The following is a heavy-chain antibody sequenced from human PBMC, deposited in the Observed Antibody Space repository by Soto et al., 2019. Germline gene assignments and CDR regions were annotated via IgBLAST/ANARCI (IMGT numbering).Heavy chain of an antibody. Sequence: EVQLLESGGGLVQPGGSLRLSCAASGFTFSSYAMSWVRQAPGKGLEWVSAISRGGGSTYYAASVKGRFTISRDNSKHTRYLQMNSLSAEDTAVYYCARERGNFDYWGQGTLVNASS. J-gene: IGHJ4*02. V-gene: IGHV3-23*01. D-gene: IGHD1-1*01. CDR1: GFTFSSYA. CDR2: ISRGGGST. CDR3: ARERGNFDY.